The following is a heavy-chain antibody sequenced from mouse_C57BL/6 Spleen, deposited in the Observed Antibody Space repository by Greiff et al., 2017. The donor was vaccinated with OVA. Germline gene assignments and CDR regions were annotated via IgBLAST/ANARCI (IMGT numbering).Heavy chain of an antibody. J-gene: IGHJ4*01. CDR2: IWSGGST. Sequence: VQLQESGPGLVQPSQSLSITCTVSGFSLTSYGVHWVRQSPGKGLEWLGVIWSGGSTDYNAAFISRLSISKDNSKSQVFFKMSSLQADDTDIYYCARTPLYAMDYWGQGNSVTVSS. CDR1: GFSLTSYG. V-gene: IGHV2-2*01. CDR3: ARTPLYAMDY.